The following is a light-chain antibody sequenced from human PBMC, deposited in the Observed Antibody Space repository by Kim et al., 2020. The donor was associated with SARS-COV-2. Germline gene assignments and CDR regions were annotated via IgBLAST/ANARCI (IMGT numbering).Light chain of an antibody. V-gene: IGKV3-20*01. J-gene: IGKJ5*01. CDR3: QLYGTSPSIT. Sequence: EIVLTQSPGTLSLSPGERATLSCRASQSVSSGYLAWYQQRPGQAPRLLIYGASIRATGIPDRFSGSGSGTDFTLTISRLEPEDFAVYYCQLYGTSPSITFGQGTRLEIK. CDR2: GAS. CDR1: QSVSSGY.